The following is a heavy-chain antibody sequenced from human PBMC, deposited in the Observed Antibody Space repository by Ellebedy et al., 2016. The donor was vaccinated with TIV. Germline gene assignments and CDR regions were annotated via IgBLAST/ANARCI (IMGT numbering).Heavy chain of an antibody. V-gene: IGHV3-23*01. Sequence: PGGSLRLSCAASGLTLSNNAMSWVRQAPGKGLEWVSGIGSDGHTHYADFVKGRFIIPRDNSRNTMYLQMTSLRAEDTAVYYCAKDLHHWSANDFWGQGTLVTVSS. J-gene: IGHJ4*02. D-gene: IGHD3-3*01. CDR3: AKDLHHWSANDF. CDR1: GLTLSNNA. CDR2: IGSDGHT.